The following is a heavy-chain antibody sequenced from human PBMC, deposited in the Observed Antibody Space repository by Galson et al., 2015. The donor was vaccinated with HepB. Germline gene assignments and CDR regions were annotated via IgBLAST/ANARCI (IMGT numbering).Heavy chain of an antibody. Sequence: SLRLSCAASGFTFSSYAMHWVRQAPGKGLEWVAVISYDGSNKYYADSVKGRFTISRDNSKNTLYLQMNSLRAEDTAVYYCARDLRGGKGDFDYWGQGTLVTVSS. D-gene: IGHD4-23*01. CDR1: GFTFSSYA. CDR3: ARDLRGGKGDFDY. V-gene: IGHV3-30*04. J-gene: IGHJ4*02. CDR2: ISYDGSNK.